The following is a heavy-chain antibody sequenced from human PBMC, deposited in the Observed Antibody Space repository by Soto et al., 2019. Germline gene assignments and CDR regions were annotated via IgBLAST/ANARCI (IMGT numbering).Heavy chain of an antibody. V-gene: IGHV3-30*18. CDR3: AKEAPGGWHFFDT. CDR1: GFTFRTYG. D-gene: IGHD6-19*01. CDR2: ISDDGSQK. J-gene: IGHJ4*02. Sequence: PGGSLRLSSAASGFTFRTYGMHWVRQAPGKGLEWVAFISDDGSQKYYGDSVKGRFTISRDNSKNTLSLRMISLRTEDTSVYYCAKEAPGGWHFFDTWGQGTLVTVSS.